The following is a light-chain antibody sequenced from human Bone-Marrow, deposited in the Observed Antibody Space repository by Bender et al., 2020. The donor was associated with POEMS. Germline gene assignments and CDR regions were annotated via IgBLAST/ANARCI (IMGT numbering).Light chain of an antibody. Sequence: SYEVTQPPSVSVSPGQTASITCSGDDLGDKYVAWYQQKPGQSPVLVIYQDTKRPSGIPERFSGSNSGSTATLTISGTQAMDEADYYCQAWETYSVIFGGGTKLTVL. CDR1: DLGDKY. J-gene: IGLJ2*01. V-gene: IGLV3-1*01. CDR3: QAWETYSVI. CDR2: QDT.